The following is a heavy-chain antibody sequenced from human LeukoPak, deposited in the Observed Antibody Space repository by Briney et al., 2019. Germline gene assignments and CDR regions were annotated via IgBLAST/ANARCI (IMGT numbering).Heavy chain of an antibody. V-gene: IGHV3-23*01. CDR2: ISGSGGST. D-gene: IGHD3-10*01. Sequence: GGSLRLSCAAPGFTFSSYAMSWVRQAPGKGLEWVSAISGSGGSTYYADSVKGRFTISRDNSKNTLYLQMNSLRAEDTAVYYCAKRLLWFGELSSLDYWGQGTLVTVSS. J-gene: IGHJ4*02. CDR1: GFTFSSYA. CDR3: AKRLLWFGELSSLDY.